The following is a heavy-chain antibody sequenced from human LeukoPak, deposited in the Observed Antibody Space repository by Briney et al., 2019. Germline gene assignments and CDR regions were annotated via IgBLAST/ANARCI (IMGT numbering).Heavy chain of an antibody. CDR2: IHNSEST. V-gene: IGHV4-39*01. Sequence: PSETLSLTCTVSGGSISTSSYYWGWIRQPPGKGLEWIGNIHNSESTYYNPSLKSRVTMSVDTSKNQFSLKLSSVTAADTAVYYCASYYGDLPIDYWGQGTLVTVSS. CDR1: GGSISTSSYY. D-gene: IGHD4-17*01. CDR3: ASYYGDLPIDY. J-gene: IGHJ4*02.